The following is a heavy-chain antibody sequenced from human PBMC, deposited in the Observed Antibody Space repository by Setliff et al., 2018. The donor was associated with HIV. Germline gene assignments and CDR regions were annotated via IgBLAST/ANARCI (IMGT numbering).Heavy chain of an antibody. J-gene: IGHJ4*02. CDR1: GYTFTSYY. CDR3: ARETQTGSGSYLV. Sequence: ASVKVSCKASGYTFTSYYIHWVRQAPGQGLEWMGIINPSGGNANYAQKFQGRVTMTRDTSTSTVYTELSSLTSEDTAVYYCARETQTGSGSYLVWGQGALVTV. D-gene: IGHD3-10*01. CDR2: INPSGGNA. V-gene: IGHV1-46*01.